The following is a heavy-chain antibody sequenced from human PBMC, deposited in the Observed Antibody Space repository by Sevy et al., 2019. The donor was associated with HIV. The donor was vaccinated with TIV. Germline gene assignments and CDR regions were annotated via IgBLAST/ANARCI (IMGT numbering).Heavy chain of an antibody. CDR2: ISGGGDGT. Sequence: GGSLRLSCAASGFTFNIYAMSWVRQAPGKGLEWLSAISGGGDGTYYADSVKGRFTISGDNSRNRLYLQMNSLRAEDTAVYYCAKRPYYYYNSDGHLVSSTDEADYWGQGTLVTVSS. CDR3: AKRPYYYYNSDGHLVSSTDEADY. D-gene: IGHD3-22*01. V-gene: IGHV3-23*01. CDR1: GFTFNIYA. J-gene: IGHJ4*02.